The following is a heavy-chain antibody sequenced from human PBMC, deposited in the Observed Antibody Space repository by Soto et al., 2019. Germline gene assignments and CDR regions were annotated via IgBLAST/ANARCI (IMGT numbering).Heavy chain of an antibody. V-gene: IGHV4-59*01. Sequence: KASETLSLTCTVSVGSISSYYWSWIRQPPGKGLEWIGYIYYSGSTNYNPSLKSRVTISVDTSKNQFSLKLSSVTAADTAVYYCARDLHSSSWGDYDAFDIWGQGTMVTVSS. D-gene: IGHD6-13*01. CDR2: IYYSGST. J-gene: IGHJ3*02. CDR1: VGSISSYY. CDR3: ARDLHSSSWGDYDAFDI.